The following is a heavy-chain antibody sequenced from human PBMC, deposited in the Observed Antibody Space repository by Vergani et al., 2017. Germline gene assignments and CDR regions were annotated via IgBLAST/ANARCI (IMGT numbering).Heavy chain of an antibody. V-gene: IGHV4-31*03. CDR1: GGSISSGGYY. CDR3: ARSLRVAATPVGYFDY. D-gene: IGHD2-15*01. J-gene: IGHJ4*02. Sequence: QVQLQESGPGLVKPSQTLSLTCTVSGGSISSGGYYWSWIRQHPGKGLEWIGYIYYSGSTYYNPSLKSRVTISVDTSKNQFSLKLSSVTAADTAVYYCARSLRVAATPVGYFDYWGQGTLVTVSS. CDR2: IYYSGST.